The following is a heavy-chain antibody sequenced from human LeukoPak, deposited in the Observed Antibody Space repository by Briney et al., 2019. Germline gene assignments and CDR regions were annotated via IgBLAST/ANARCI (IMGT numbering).Heavy chain of an antibody. V-gene: IGHV1-69*05. CDR3: ARNGDYVPDDAFDI. CDR1: GGTFSSYA. D-gene: IGHD4-17*01. CDR2: IIPIFGTA. Sequence: SVKVSCKASGGTFSSYAISWVRQAPGQGLEWMGRIIPIFGTANYAQKFQGRVTITTDESTSTAYMELSSLRSEDTAVYYCARNGDYVPDDAFDIWGQGTMVTVPS. J-gene: IGHJ3*02.